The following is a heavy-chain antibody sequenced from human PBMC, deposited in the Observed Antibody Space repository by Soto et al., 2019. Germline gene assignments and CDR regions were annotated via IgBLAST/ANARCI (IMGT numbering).Heavy chain of an antibody. V-gene: IGHV4-59*01. CDR1: GGSISSYY. J-gene: IGHJ4*02. D-gene: IGHD5-12*01. CDR3: ARGYSGYAEVDN. CDR2: ISYSGST. Sequence: SETLSLTCTVSGGSISSYYWSCIRQTPGNGLEWIGYISYSGSTYYNPSLKSRVTMSVDTSKNQFSLKLSSMTAADTAVYYCARGYSGYAEVDNWGQGTLVTVSS.